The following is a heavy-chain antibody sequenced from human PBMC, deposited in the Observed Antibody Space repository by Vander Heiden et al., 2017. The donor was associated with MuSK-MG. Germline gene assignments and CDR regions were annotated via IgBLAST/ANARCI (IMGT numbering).Heavy chain of an antibody. CDR1: GYSISSGYY. CDR2: IYHSGSH. CDR3: ARDAPPYCGGDCYPYWYFDL. D-gene: IGHD2-21*02. J-gene: IGHJ2*01. V-gene: IGHV4-38-2*02. Sequence: QVQLQESGPGLVKPSETLSLTCTVSGYSISSGYYWGWIRQPPGKGLEWIGSIYHSGSHHYNPSLKSRVTRSVDTSKNQFSLKLGSVTAADTDVYYCARDAPPYCGGDCYPYWYFDLWGPGNLVTVS.